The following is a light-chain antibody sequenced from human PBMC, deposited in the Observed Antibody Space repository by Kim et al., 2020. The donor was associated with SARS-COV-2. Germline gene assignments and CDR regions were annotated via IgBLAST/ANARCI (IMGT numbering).Light chain of an antibody. CDR2: TAS. CDR3: QQLNTYPLT. Sequence: ASVGDRVTITCRASQGISSYLAWYQQKPGKAPNLLIYTASTLQSGVSSRFSGSGSGTEFTLTISSLQPEDFATYYCQQLNTYPLTFGQGTRLEIK. CDR1: QGISSY. J-gene: IGKJ5*01. V-gene: IGKV1-9*01.